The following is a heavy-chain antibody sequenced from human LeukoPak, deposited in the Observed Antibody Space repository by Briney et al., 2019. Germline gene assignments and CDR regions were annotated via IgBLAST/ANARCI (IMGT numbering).Heavy chain of an antibody. J-gene: IGHJ5*01. V-gene: IGHV6-1*01. Sequence: PSQTLSLTCNISGDSVSSHTAAWNWIRQSPSRGLEWLGRTYYRSTWSTDYAVSVQSRITINPDTSRNHFSLQLSSVTPEDTAVYFWARDRGGFDSWGQGTLVTVSS. CDR3: ARDRGGFDS. CDR1: GDSVSSHTAA. D-gene: IGHD3-10*01. CDR2: TYYRSTWST.